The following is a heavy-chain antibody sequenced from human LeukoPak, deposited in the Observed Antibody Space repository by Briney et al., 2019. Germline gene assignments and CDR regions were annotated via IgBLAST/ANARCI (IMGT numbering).Heavy chain of an antibody. D-gene: IGHD3-10*01. CDR2: INPSGGST. CDR3: ARDGGSGSNYYYYMDV. V-gene: IGHV1-46*01. CDR1: GYTFISYY. J-gene: IGHJ6*03. Sequence: ASVTVSCTASGYTFISYYIHWVRQAPGQGLEWMGIINPSGGSTSYSQKFQGTVTLTRDTSTSTLYMELSSLRSEDTAVYYCARDGGSGSNYYYYMDVWGKGIMVTISS.